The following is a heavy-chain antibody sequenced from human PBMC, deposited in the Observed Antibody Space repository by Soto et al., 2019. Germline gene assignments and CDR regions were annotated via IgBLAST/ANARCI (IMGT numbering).Heavy chain of an antibody. Sequence: ASVKVSCTASGYTFTSYDINWVRQATGQGLEWMGWMNPNSGNTGYAQKFQGRVTMTRNTSISTAYMELSSLRSEDTAVYYCARGGATVLRYFDWPPILNDYWGQGTLVTVSS. CDR3: ARGGATVLRYFDWPPILNDY. CDR2: MNPNSGNT. J-gene: IGHJ4*02. V-gene: IGHV1-8*01. D-gene: IGHD3-9*01. CDR1: GYTFTSYD.